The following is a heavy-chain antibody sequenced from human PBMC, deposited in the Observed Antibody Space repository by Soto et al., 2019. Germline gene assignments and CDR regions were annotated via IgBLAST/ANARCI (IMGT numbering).Heavy chain of an antibody. CDR3: ARGGFTGTSYDY. CDR1: GGTLSSYV. V-gene: IGHV1-69*01. Sequence: QVQMVQSGAEVKKPGSSVKVSCKASGGTLSSYVISWVRQAPGQGLEWMGGIIPMFGTANYAQKFQGRVTITADASTTTAYMELRSLRSEDTAVYYCARGGFTGTSYDYWGQGTLVTVSS. D-gene: IGHD1-26*01. CDR2: IIPMFGTA. J-gene: IGHJ4*02.